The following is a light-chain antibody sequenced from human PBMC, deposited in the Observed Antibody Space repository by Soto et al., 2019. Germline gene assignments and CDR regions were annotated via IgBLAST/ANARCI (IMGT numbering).Light chain of an antibody. J-gene: IGKJ1*01. CDR3: QQYSTYTPRT. CDR1: QSISIW. CDR2: KAS. V-gene: IGKV1-5*03. Sequence: DIQMTQSPSSLSASVGDRVTITCRASQSISIWLAWYQQKPGKAPKILIYKASSLESGVPSRFSGSGSGTEFTLTISSLQPDDFANYYCQQYSTYTPRTFGQGTKVDIX.